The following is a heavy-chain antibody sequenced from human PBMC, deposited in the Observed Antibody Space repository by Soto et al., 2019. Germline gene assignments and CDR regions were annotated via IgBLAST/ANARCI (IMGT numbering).Heavy chain of an antibody. CDR1: GGTFSRYA. J-gene: IGHJ6*02. CDR3: ASSDSRSPSYYYYYDMDV. CDR2: IIPMFGTA. Sequence: QVQLVQSGAEVKKPGSSVKVSCKASGGTFSRYAISWVRQAPGQGLEWIGGIIPMFGTANYAQKFQGRVTITADESTSTAYMELSSLRSEDTAVYYCASSDSRSPSYYYYYDMDVWGQGTTVTVSS. V-gene: IGHV1-69*12. D-gene: IGHD6-6*01.